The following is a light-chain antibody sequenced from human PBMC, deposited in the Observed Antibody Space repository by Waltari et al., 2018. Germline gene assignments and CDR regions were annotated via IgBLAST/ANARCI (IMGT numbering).Light chain of an antibody. CDR1: QSVSSN. CDR2: GAS. J-gene: IGKJ3*01. Sequence: EIVMTQSPATLSVSPGERATLSCRASQSVSSNLAWYQQKPGQAPRLIYGASTRATGIPARCSGSGSGTEFTLTISSLQSEDFAVYYCQQYNNWPPVTFGPGTKVDIK. V-gene: IGKV3-15*01. CDR3: QQYNNWPPVT.